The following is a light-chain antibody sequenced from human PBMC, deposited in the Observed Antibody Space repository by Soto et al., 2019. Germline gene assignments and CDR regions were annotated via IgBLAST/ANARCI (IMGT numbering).Light chain of an antibody. CDR1: QTVGNN. Sequence: EIVVTQSPATLSVSPGERATLSCRASQTVGNNFAWYQQKPGQAPRLLIFATSTRATGVPARFSGSGSGTEFTLTISSLQSEDFAVYYYQQYGDCPLTFGGGAKVEIE. V-gene: IGKV3-15*01. CDR3: QQYGDCPLT. J-gene: IGKJ4*01. CDR2: ATS.